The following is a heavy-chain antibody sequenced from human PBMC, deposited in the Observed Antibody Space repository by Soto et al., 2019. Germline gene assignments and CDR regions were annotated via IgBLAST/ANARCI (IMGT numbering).Heavy chain of an antibody. J-gene: IGHJ4*02. CDR3: AKDMIASTVAGFFDY. CDR1: GFTFSNYA. D-gene: IGHD6-19*01. Sequence: EVQLLESGGGLLQPGGSLRLSCTACGFTFSNYAMTWVRQAPGKGLEWVSTITGSGGGTYYADSVKGRFTISRDNSKNALYLQMPNLRADDTAVYYCAKDMIASTVAGFFDYWGQGPLVTVSS. CDR2: ITGSGGGT. V-gene: IGHV3-23*01.